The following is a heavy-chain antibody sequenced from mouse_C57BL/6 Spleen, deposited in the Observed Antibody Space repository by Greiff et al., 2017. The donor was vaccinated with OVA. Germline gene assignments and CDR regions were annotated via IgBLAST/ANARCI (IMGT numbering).Heavy chain of an antibody. D-gene: IGHD2-13*01. Sequence: QVTLKECGPGILQPSQTLSLTCSFSGFSLSTFGMGVGWIRQPSGKGLEWLAHIWWDDDKYYNPALKRRLTISKDTSKNQVFLKIANVDTADTATYYCARIRNPSTTVYYFDYWGQGTTLTVSS. J-gene: IGHJ2*01. CDR2: IWWDDDK. CDR1: GFSLSTFGMG. V-gene: IGHV8-8*01. CDR3: ARIRNPSTTVYYFDY.